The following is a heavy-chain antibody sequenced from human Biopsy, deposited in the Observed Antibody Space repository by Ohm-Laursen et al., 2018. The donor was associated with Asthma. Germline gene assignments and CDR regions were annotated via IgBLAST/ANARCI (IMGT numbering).Heavy chain of an antibody. D-gene: IGHD3-3*01. V-gene: IGHV3-30-3*01. J-gene: IGHJ4*02. CDR3: ARDVMEWYLPAFDF. CDR2: GGSYYDGGLK. CDR1: GFTVSRDY. Sequence: SLRLSCAATGFTVSRDYMFWVRQAPGKGLEWVAVGGSYYDGGLKYYADSVNGRFTVSRDDSKNTLYLQMNSLRPDDTAVYYCARDVMEWYLPAFDFWGQGTLVIVSA.